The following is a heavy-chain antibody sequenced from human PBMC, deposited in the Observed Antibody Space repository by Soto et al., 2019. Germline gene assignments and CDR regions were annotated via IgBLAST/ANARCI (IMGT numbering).Heavy chain of an antibody. D-gene: IGHD2-2*01. CDR3: ARVPDR. CDR1: GGSISSCGYS. J-gene: IGHJ5*02. CDR2: IYHSGST. Sequence: SETLSLTRAVSGGSISSCGYSWSWIRQPPGKGLEWIGYIYHSGSTYYNPSLKSRVTISVDRSKNQFSLKLSSVTAADTAVYYCARVPDRWGQGILVTVSS. V-gene: IGHV4-30-2*01.